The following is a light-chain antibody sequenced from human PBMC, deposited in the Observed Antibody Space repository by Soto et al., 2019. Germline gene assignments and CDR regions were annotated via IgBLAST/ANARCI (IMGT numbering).Light chain of an antibody. CDR3: LPGTHWPWT. J-gene: IGKJ1*01. V-gene: IGKV2-30*02. Sequence: DVVMTQSPLFLPVTLGQPASISCRSSQSLIHSDGNTYLSWFQQRPGQSPRRLIYEVPDRDSGVPDRFTGSGPGADFTLKISRVEAEDVGVYYCLPGTHWPWTFGQGTEVEIK. CDR1: QSLIHSDGNTY. CDR2: EVP.